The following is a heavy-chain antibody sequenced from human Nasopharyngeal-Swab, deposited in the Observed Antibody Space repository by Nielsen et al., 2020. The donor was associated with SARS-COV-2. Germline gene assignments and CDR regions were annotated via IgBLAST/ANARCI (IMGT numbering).Heavy chain of an antibody. CDR3: ARAVAGNYYYGMDV. CDR1: GFTFSSFA. J-gene: IGHJ6*02. CDR2: ISYDGDEK. D-gene: IGHD6-19*01. V-gene: IGHV3-30*04. Sequence: GESLTISCAASGFTFSSFAMNWVRQAPGKGLEWVALISYDGDEKYFADSVKGRFTISRDNSKNTLYLQMNSLRAEDTAVYYCARAVAGNYYYGMDVWGQGTTVTVSS.